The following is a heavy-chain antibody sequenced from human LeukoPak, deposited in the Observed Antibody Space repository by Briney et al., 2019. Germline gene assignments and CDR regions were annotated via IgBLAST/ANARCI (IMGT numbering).Heavy chain of an antibody. Sequence: PSETLSLTCTVSGYSISSGYYWGWIRQPPGKGLESIGSIYHSGSTYYNPSLKSRVTISIDTSKNQFSLKLSSVTAADTAVYYCARERCVVGACGAFDIWGQGTMATVSS. V-gene: IGHV4-38-2*02. CDR3: ARERCVVGACGAFDI. D-gene: IGHD1-26*01. J-gene: IGHJ3*02. CDR2: IYHSGST. CDR1: GYSISSGYY.